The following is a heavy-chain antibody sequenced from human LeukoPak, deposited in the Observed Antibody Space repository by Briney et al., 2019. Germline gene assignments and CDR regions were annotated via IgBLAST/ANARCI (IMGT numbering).Heavy chain of an antibody. V-gene: IGHV3-23*01. Sequence: GGSLRLSCAASGFTFSSYAMSWVRQAPGKGLEWVSAISGSGGSTYYADSVKGRFTISRDNAKNSLYLQMNSLRAEDTAVYYCARDPDYYYDILTGYGPFDYWGQGTLVTVSS. CDR3: ARDPDYYYDILTGYGPFDY. J-gene: IGHJ4*02. CDR2: ISGSGGST. CDR1: GFTFSSYA. D-gene: IGHD3-9*01.